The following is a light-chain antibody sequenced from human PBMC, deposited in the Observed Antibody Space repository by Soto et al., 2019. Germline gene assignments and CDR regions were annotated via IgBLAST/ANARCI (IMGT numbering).Light chain of an antibody. Sequence: EIVLTQSPATLSLSPGERATLSCRASQSVSSYLAWYQQKPGQAPRLLIYDASNRATGIPARFSGSGSGTDFPLTISSLEPEDLAVYYCQQRSNWPRTFGQGTKLEIK. V-gene: IGKV3-11*01. CDR2: DAS. CDR3: QQRSNWPRT. J-gene: IGKJ2*01. CDR1: QSVSSY.